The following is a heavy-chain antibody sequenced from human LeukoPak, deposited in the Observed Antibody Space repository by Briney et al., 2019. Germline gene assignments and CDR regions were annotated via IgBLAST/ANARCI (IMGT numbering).Heavy chain of an antibody. CDR2: INHSGST. CDR3: ARAPTDMTLRRTNWFDP. D-gene: IGHD4-17*01. V-gene: IGHV4-34*01. J-gene: IGHJ5*02. Sequence: SETLSLTCAVYGGSFSGYYWSWIRQPPGKGLEWIGEINHSGSTNYNPSLKSRVTMSVDTSKNQFSLKLSSVTAADTAVYYCARAPTDMTLRRTNWFDPWGQGTLVTVSS. CDR1: GGSFSGYY.